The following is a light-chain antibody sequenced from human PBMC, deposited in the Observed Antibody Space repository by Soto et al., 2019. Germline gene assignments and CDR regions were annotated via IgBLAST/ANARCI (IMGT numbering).Light chain of an antibody. J-gene: IGKJ2*01. V-gene: IGKV3-15*01. CDR3: QQYGNSPYT. CDR1: QSVSSS. Sequence: ETVMTQSPVTLSVTPGERATLSCWASQSVSSSLAWYQQKPGQAPRLLIYGASTRATGIPARFSGSGSGTEFTLTISSLQSEDFAVYYCQQYGNSPYTFGQGTKVEIK. CDR2: GAS.